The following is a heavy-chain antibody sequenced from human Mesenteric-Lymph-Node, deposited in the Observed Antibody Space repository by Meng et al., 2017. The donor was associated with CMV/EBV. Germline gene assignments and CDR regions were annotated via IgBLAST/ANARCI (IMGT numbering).Heavy chain of an antibody. Sequence: GGSLRLSCAASGFIFDDYDMNWVRQAPGKGLEWVSYISSSSSTIYYADSVKGRFTISRDNAKNSLYLQMNSLRAEDTAVYYCASHDFWSGYWFDPWGQGTLVTVSS. V-gene: IGHV3-48*04. J-gene: IGHJ5*02. D-gene: IGHD3-3*01. CDR2: ISSSSSTI. CDR1: GFIFDDYD. CDR3: ASHDFWSGYWFDP.